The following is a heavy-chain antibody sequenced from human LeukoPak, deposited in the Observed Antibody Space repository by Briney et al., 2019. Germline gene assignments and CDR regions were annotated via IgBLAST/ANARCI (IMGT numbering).Heavy chain of an antibody. CDR3: ARGKHNWFDP. Sequence: AGGSLRLSCAASGFTFSSYDMHWVRQGIGKGLEWVSGIGADGDTYYPGSLKGRFTTSRENAKNSLYLQMNSLRAGDTAVYYCARGKHNWFDPWGQGTLVTVSS. J-gene: IGHJ5*02. D-gene: IGHD2-21*01. CDR1: GFTFSSYD. V-gene: IGHV3-13*01. CDR2: IGADGDT.